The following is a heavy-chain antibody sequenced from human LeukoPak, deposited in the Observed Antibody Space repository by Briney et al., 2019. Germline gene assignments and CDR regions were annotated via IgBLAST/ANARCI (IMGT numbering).Heavy chain of an antibody. J-gene: IGHJ6*02. CDR2: IYSGGST. V-gene: IGHV3-66*01. CDR3: ARDRLYGEYYYYGMDV. Sequence: QPGGSLRLSCAASGFTVSSNYMSWVRQAPGKGLEWVSVIYSGGSTYYADSVKGRFTTSRDNSKNTLYLQMNSLRAEDTAVYYCARDRLYGEYYYYGMDVWGQGTTVTVSS. D-gene: IGHD2-2*02. CDR1: GFTVSSNY.